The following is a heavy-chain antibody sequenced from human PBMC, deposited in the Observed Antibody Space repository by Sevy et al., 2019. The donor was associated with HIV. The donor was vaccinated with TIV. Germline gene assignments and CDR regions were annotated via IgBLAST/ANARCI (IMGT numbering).Heavy chain of an antibody. CDR2: LSFGCGKI. J-gene: IGHJ4*02. D-gene: IGHD2-8*01. CDR1: GFAFYDYS. CDR3: AREGCTRPHDY. V-gene: IGHV3-23*01. Sequence: GSLRLSYAASGFAFYDYSMSWIRQAPGKGLEWVATLSFGCGKINYADSVKGRFTISRDNSKNSFYLQMDNLRVEDTALYYCAREGCTRPHDYWGQGTRVTVSS.